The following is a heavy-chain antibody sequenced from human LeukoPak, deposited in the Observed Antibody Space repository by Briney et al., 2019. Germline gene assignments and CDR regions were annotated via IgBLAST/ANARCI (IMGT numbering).Heavy chain of an antibody. Sequence: SETLSLTCTVSGVSMTNYHWTWIRQSPGKAPEYIGYIYNIETTNYNPSLKSRVTVSVDMSKKQFSLRLKSVTTADTAVYYCARGSDGYRFDPWGQGILVTVSS. CDR2: IYNIETT. J-gene: IGHJ5*02. CDR3: ARGSDGYRFDP. CDR1: GVSMTNYH. D-gene: IGHD5-18*01. V-gene: IGHV4-59*01.